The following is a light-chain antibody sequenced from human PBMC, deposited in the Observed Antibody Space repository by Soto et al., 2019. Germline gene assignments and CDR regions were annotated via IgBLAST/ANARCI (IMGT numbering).Light chain of an antibody. V-gene: IGKV3-15*01. Sequence: EIAMTQSPATLSVSPGERATLSCRASQSVSSNLAWYQQKPGQAPRLLIYGASTRATGVPARFSGSGYGTEFTLTISSLQSEDFAVYYCQWYNNWPTLGQATKVESK. CDR2: GAS. CDR3: QWYNNWPT. J-gene: IGKJ1*01. CDR1: QSVSSN.